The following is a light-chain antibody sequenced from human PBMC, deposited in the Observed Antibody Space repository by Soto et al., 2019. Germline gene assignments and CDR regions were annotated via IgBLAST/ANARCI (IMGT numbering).Light chain of an antibody. CDR2: LGS. Sequence: DVVMTQSPLSLPVTPGEPASISCRSSQSLLHSDGYNYLDWFLQRPGQSPQVLIYLGSNRAPGVPDRFSGSGSGTDFTLKISRVEAEDVGVYYCMQSLQAPLTFGGGTQVESK. J-gene: IGKJ4*01. CDR1: QSLLHSDGYNY. CDR3: MQSLQAPLT. V-gene: IGKV2-28*01.